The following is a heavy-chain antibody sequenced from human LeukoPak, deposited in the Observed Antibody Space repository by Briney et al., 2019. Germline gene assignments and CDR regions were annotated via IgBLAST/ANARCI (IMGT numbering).Heavy chain of an antibody. Sequence: SVKVSCKASGGTFSSYTISWVRQAPGQGLEWMGRIIPILGIANYAQKFQGRVTITADESTSTAYMELSSLRSEDTAVYYCAIAAAGTWYFDYWGQGTLVTVSS. V-gene: IGHV1-69*02. J-gene: IGHJ4*02. CDR1: GGTFSSYT. D-gene: IGHD6-13*01. CDR2: IIPILGIA. CDR3: AIAAAGTWYFDY.